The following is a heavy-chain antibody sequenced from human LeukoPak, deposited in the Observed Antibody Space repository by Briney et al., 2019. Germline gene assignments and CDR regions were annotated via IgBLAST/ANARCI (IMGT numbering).Heavy chain of an antibody. Sequence: SVKVSCKVSGYTLTELSMHWVRQAPGQGLEWMGGIIPIFGTANYAQKFQGRVTITTDESTTTAYMELSSLRSEDTAVYYCARGTVAGAQAYYFDYWGQGTLVTVSS. J-gene: IGHJ4*02. D-gene: IGHD2-15*01. CDR3: ARGTVAGAQAYYFDY. CDR2: IIPIFGTA. CDR1: GYTLTELS. V-gene: IGHV1-69*05.